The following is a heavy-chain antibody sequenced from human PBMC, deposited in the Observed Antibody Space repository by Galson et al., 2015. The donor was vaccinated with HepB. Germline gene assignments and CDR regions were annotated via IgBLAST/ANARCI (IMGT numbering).Heavy chain of an antibody. J-gene: IGHJ3*02. CDR2: IIPTFGTA. CDR1: GGTFSSYA. CDR3: ARDSGSYPDAFDI. D-gene: IGHD1-26*01. V-gene: IGHV1-69*13. Sequence: SVKVSCKASGGTFSSYAISWVRQAPGQGLEWMGGIIPTFGTANYAQKFQGRVTITADESTSTAYMELSSLRSEDTAVYYCARDSGSYPDAFDIWGQGTMVTVSS.